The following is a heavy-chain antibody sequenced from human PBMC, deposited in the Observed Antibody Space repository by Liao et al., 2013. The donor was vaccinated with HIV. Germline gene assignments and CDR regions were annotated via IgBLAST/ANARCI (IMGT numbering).Heavy chain of an antibody. V-gene: IGHV4-61*02. Sequence: QVQLQESGPGLVKPSQTLSLTCTVSGGSISSGSYYWSWIRQPAGKGLEWIGRIYSSGRTNYNPSLKSRVTMSIDTSKNQFFLKLSSVTAADTAVYYCAREVVLMVYASLPYYMDVWGKGTTVTVSS. CDR3: AREVVLMVYASLPYYMDV. J-gene: IGHJ6*03. CDR2: IYSSGRT. CDR1: GGSISSGSYY. D-gene: IGHD2-8*01.